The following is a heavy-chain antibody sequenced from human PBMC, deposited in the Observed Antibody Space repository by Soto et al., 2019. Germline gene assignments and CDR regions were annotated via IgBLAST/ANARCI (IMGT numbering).Heavy chain of an antibody. V-gene: IGHV3-74*01. Sequence: EVQLVESGGGLVQPGGSLRLSCAASGFTFSSYWMHWVRQAPGKGLVWVSRINSDGSSTSYADSVKGRFTISRDNAKNTVLLPIDSLRAEDTAVYYCASPYMYSSGLYFYGMDVWGQGTTVTVSS. CDR3: ASPYMYSSGLYFYGMDV. D-gene: IGHD6-19*01. CDR1: GFTFSSYW. CDR2: INSDGSST. J-gene: IGHJ6*02.